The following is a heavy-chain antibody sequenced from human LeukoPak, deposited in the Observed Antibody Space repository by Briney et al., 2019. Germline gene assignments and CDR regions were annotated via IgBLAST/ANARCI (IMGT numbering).Heavy chain of an antibody. V-gene: IGHV1-2*02. J-gene: IGHJ4*02. CDR3: AREVVAMRY. Sequence: GASVKVSCKASGYTFTGYYIHWVRQAPGQGLEWMGWINPDSGGTNYAQKFQGRVTMTRDTSISTAYMELSRLRSDDTAVYYCAREVVAMRYWGQGTLVTVSS. CDR2: INPDSGGT. CDR1: GYTFTGYY. D-gene: IGHD2-15*01.